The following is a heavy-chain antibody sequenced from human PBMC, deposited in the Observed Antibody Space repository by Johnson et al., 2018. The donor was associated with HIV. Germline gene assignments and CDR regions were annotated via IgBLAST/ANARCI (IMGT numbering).Heavy chain of an antibody. CDR1: GFTFSSYA. J-gene: IGHJ3*02. CDR3: TTKSLGAFDS. V-gene: IGHV3-30*03. Sequence: QVQLVESGGGVVQPGRSLRLSCAASGFTFSSYAMHWVRQAPGKGLEWVAVISYDGSNKYYADSVKGRFTISRDNSKNTLYLQMNSLKTEDTAVYYCTTKSLGAFDSWGQGTMVTVSS. D-gene: IGHD3-16*01. CDR2: ISYDGSNK.